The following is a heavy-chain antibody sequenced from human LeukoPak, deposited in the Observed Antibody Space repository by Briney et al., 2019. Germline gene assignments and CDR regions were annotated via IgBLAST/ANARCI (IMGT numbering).Heavy chain of an antibody. V-gene: IGHV3-30*03. J-gene: IGHJ5*02. Sequence: GGSLRLSCAASGFTFSSYGMHWVRQAPGKGLEWVAVISYDGSNKYYADSVKGRFTISRDNTKNSLYLQMDSLRDEDTAVYYCARGVGYCSGGSCYNWFDPWGQGTLVTVSS. CDR3: ARGVGYCSGGSCYNWFDP. CDR1: GFTFSSYG. CDR2: ISYDGSNK. D-gene: IGHD2-15*01.